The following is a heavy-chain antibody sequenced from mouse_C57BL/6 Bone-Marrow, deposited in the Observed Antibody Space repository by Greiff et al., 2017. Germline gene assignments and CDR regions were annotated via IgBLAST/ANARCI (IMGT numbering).Heavy chain of an antibody. V-gene: IGHV1-15*01. J-gene: IGHJ3*01. CDR3: TRWGYYDGYYVTRFAY. Sequence: QVQLQQSGAELVRPGASVTLSCKASGYTFTDYEMHWVKQTPVHGLEWIGAIDPETGGTAYNQKFKGKAILTADKSSSTAYMELRSLTSEDSAVYYCTRWGYYDGYYVTRFAYWGQGTLVTVSA. CDR2: IDPETGGT. CDR1: GYTFTDYE. D-gene: IGHD2-3*01.